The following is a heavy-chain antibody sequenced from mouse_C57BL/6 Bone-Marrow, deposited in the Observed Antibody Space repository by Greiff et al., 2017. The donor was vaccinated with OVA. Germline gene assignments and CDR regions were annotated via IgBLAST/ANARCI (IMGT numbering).Heavy chain of an antibody. V-gene: IGHV3-8*01. CDR1: GYSITSDY. J-gene: IGHJ1*03. Sequence: EVNVVESGPGLAKPSQTLSLTCSVTGYSITSDYWNWIRKFPGNKLEYMGYISYSGSTYYNPSLKSRISITRDTSKNQYYLQLNSVTTEDTATYYCARVITTFPWYFDVWGTGTTVTVSS. CDR2: ISYSGST. D-gene: IGHD1-1*01. CDR3: ARVITTFPWYFDV.